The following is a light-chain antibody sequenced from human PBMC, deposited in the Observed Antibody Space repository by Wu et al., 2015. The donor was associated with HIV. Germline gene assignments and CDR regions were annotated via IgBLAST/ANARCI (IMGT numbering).Light chain of an antibody. Sequence: DIQMTQSPSSLPASVGDRVTITCRASQSISSYLNWYQQKPGKAPKLLIYAASSLQSGVPSRFSGSGSGTDFTLTISSLQPEDFATYYCQQSYNIPAYSFGQGTKLEIK. CDR1: QSISSY. V-gene: IGKV1-39*01. J-gene: IGKJ2*03. CDR3: QQSYNIPAYS. CDR2: AAS.